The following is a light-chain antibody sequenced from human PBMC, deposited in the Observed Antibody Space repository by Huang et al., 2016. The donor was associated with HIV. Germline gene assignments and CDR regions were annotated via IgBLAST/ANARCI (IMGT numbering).Light chain of an antibody. CDR2: AAS. J-gene: IGKJ3*01. Sequence: DIEMTQSPSSLPASVGDRVTITCRASQDITNSLAWYQLKPGQAPKLLLYAASKLESGVPSRFIGSGSATDYTLTITSLQPEDFATYCCQQYYSFLFTFGPGTTVDV. CDR3: QQYYSFLFT. V-gene: IGKV1-NL1*01. CDR1: QDITNS.